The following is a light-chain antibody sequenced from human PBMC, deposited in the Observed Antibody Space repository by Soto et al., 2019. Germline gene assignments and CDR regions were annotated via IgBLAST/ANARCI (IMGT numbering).Light chain of an antibody. V-gene: IGKV3-20*01. J-gene: IGKJ5*01. CDR1: QSVSSSY. CDR2: GAS. CDR3: QQYGSSPFIT. Sequence: EIVLTQSPGTLSLSPGERATLSCRASQSVSSSYLAWYQQKPSQAPRLLIYGASSRATGIPDRFSGSGSGTDFTLTISRLEPEDFAVYYCQQYGSSPFITFGQGTRLEIK.